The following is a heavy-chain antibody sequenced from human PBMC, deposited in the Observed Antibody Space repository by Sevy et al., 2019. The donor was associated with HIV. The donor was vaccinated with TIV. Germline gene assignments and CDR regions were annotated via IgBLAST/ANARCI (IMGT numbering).Heavy chain of an antibody. Sequence: GGSLTLSCTASGFTFNSYTMNWVRQAPGKGLEWVSSISFSNNYIYYADSVKGRFTISRDNARNSLFLQMNSLRVEDTALYYCARPYGSGSWEAFDLWGRGTLVTVSS. CDR1: GFTFNSYT. CDR2: ISFSNNYI. J-gene: IGHJ3*01. V-gene: IGHV3-21*01. CDR3: ARPYGSGSWEAFDL. D-gene: IGHD3-10*01.